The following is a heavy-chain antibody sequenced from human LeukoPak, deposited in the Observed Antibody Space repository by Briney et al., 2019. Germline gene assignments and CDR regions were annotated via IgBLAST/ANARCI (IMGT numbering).Heavy chain of an antibody. Sequence: PGGSLRLSCAASGFTVSSNYMSWVRQAPGKGLEWVSAISSTDAGTYHADSVRGRFTISRDSSKNTLYLQMNSLRAEDAAVYYCAKAPVTSCRGAYCYPFDYWGQGTLVTVSS. J-gene: IGHJ4*02. D-gene: IGHD2-21*01. CDR3: AKAPVTSCRGAYCYPFDY. CDR2: ISSTDAGT. V-gene: IGHV3-23*01. CDR1: GFTVSSNY.